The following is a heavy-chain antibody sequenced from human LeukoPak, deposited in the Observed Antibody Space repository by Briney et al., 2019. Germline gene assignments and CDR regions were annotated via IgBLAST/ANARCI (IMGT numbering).Heavy chain of an antibody. V-gene: IGHV4-31*03. Sequence: SETLSLTCTVSGGSISSGGYYWSWIRQHPGQGLEWIGYIYYSGSTYYNPSLKSRVTISVDTSKNQFSLKLSSVTAADTAVYYSARGAPNCSGGSCYSWGQGTLVTVSS. J-gene: IGHJ4*02. D-gene: IGHD2-15*01. CDR2: IYYSGST. CDR3: ARGAPNCSGGSCYS. CDR1: GGSISSGGYY.